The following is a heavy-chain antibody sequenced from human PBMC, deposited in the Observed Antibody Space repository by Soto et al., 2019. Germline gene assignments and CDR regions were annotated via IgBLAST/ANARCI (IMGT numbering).Heavy chain of an antibody. V-gene: IGHV1-69*02. CDR3: ARAYSNYGNWFDP. Sequence: SVKVSCKASGGTFSSYTISWVRQAPGQGLEWMGRIIPILGIANYAQKFQGRVTITADKSTSTAYMELSSLRSEDTAVYYCARAYSNYGNWFDPWGQGTLVTVS. CDR1: GGTFSSYT. CDR2: IIPILGIA. J-gene: IGHJ5*02. D-gene: IGHD4-4*01.